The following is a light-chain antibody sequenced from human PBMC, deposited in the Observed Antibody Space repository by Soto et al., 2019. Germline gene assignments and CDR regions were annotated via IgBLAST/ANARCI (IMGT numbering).Light chain of an antibody. J-gene: IGKJ1*01. CDR2: GAS. CDR3: QQYGSSPGT. Sequence: DIELTQSPATLSLSPGERATLSCRASQSVSSSYLAWYQQKPGQPPRLLIYGASSRATGIPDRFSGSGSGTDFTLTISRLEPEDFAVYYCQQYGSSPGTFGQGTKVEIK. CDR1: QSVSSSY. V-gene: IGKV3-20*01.